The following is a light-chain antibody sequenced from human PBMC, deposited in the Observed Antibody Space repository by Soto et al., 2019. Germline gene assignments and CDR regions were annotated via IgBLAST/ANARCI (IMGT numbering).Light chain of an antibody. Sequence: EIVLTQSPGTLSLSPGERAALSCRASHSISSSYLAWYHQKPGQAPRLLIYGASSRATGIPDRFSGSGSGTDFTLTLSRLEPEDFAVYYCQQYGSSPTWTFG. CDR2: GAS. CDR1: HSISSSY. V-gene: IGKV3-20*01. CDR3: QQYGSSPTWT. J-gene: IGKJ1*01.